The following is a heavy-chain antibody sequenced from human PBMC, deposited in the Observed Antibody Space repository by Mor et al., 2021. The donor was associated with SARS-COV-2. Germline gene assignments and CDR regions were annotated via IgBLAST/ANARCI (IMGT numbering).Heavy chain of an antibody. Sequence: EWVGRIKTKAEGGAADYAAPVKGRFTISRDDSKNTLYVEMNSLKIEDTAVYYCTFRMTATSRLYDYWGQGALVTV. V-gene: IGHV3-15*01. CDR3: TFRMTATSRLYDY. D-gene: IGHD2-21*02. CDR2: IKTKAEGGAA. J-gene: IGHJ4*02.